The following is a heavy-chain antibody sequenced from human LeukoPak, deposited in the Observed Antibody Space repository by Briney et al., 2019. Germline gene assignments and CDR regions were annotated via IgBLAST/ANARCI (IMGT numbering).Heavy chain of an antibody. CDR2: IKTDGSEK. D-gene: IGHD3-10*02. V-gene: IGHV3-7*03. J-gene: IGHJ3*02. CDR1: GFIFSNYW. Sequence: GGSLRLSCAAPGFIFSNYWMGSVRQAPGKGLESLANIKTDGSEKYYVDSVKGRFSISRDNAKNSLYLQMNSLRAEDTAVYYCVSAVRGSSFAICGQGTKVTVSS. CDR3: VSAVRGSSFAI.